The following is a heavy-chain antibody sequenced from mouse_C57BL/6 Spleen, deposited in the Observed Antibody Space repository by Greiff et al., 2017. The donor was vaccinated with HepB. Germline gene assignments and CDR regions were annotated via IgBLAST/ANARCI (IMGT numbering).Heavy chain of an antibody. CDR1: GYSITSGYY. CDR3: ARVDDGYYWYFDV. Sequence: VQLKESGPGLVKPSQSLSLTCSVTGYSITSGYYWNWIRQFPGNKLEWMGYISYDGSNNYNPSLKNRISITRDTSKNQFFMKLNSVTTEDTATYDCARVDDGYYWYFDVWGTGTTVTVSS. D-gene: IGHD2-3*01. J-gene: IGHJ1*03. V-gene: IGHV3-6*01. CDR2: ISYDGSN.